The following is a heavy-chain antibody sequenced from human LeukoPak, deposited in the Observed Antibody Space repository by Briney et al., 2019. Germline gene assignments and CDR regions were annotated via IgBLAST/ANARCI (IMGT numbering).Heavy chain of an antibody. J-gene: IGHJ6*02. Sequence: SVKISCKASGGTFSSYAISWVRQAPGQGLEWMGRIIPIFGIANYAQKFQGRVTITADKSTSTAYMELSSLRSEDTAVYYCARGGQQLVRDYYYYGMDVWGQGTTVTVSS. V-gene: IGHV1-69*04. CDR2: IIPIFGIA. CDR3: ARGGQQLVRDYYYYGMDV. D-gene: IGHD6-13*01. CDR1: GGTFSSYA.